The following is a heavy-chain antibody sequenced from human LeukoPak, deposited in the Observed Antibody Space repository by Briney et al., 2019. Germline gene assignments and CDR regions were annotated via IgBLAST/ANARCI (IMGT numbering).Heavy chain of an antibody. CDR1: GFTFSSYA. CDR3: AKGPYYDFWSGYYYFDY. CDR2: ISGSGGST. J-gene: IGHJ4*02. D-gene: IGHD3-3*01. Sequence: GGSLRLSCAASGFTFSSYAMSWVRQAPGKGLEWVSAISGSGGSTYYADSVKGRFTISRNNSKNTLYLQMNSLRAEDTAVYYCAKGPYYDFWSGYYYFDYWGQGTLVTVSS. V-gene: IGHV3-23*01.